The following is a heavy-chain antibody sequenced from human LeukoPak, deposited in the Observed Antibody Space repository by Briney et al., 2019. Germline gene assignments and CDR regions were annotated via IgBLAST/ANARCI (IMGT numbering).Heavy chain of an antibody. V-gene: IGHV3-21*01. D-gene: IGHD5-24*01. CDR1: GFTFSSYS. CDR2: ISSSSSYI. J-gene: IGHJ6*03. Sequence: GGSLRLSCAASGFTFSSYSMNWVRQAPGKGLEWVSSISSSSSYIYYADSVKGRFTISRDNAKNSLYLQMNSLRAEDTAVYYCASVDHYYYYMDVWGKGTTVTVSS. CDR3: ASVDHYYYYMDV.